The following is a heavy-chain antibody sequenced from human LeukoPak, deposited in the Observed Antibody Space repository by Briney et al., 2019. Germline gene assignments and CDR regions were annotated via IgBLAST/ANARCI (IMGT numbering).Heavy chain of an antibody. CDR2: IKQDGSEK. CDR1: GFTFSSYW. J-gene: IGHJ4*02. V-gene: IGHV3-7*01. Sequence: PGGSLRLSCAASGFTFSSYWMSWVRQAPGKGLEWVANIKQDGSEKYYVDSVKGRFTISRDNAKNSLYLQMNSLRAEDTAIYYCLPFCSRTSCYPEDYRGQGTLVIVSS. D-gene: IGHD2-2*01. CDR3: LPFCSRTSCYPEDY.